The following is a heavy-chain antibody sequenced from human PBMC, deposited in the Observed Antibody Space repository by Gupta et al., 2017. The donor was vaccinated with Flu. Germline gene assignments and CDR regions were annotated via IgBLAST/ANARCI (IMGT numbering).Heavy chain of an antibody. CDR2: IYYSGST. CDR1: GGSISSSSYH. V-gene: IGHV4-39*01. J-gene: IGHJ6*03. Sequence: QLQLQESGPGLVKPSETLSLTCIVSGGSISSSSYHWGWIRQPPGKGLEWIGSIYYSGSTYYNASLKSRVTISVDTSKNQFSLKPSSVTAADTAVYYCATHPKNIVGYMDVWGKGTTVTVSS. D-gene: IGHD2/OR15-2a*01. CDR3: ATHPKNIVGYMDV.